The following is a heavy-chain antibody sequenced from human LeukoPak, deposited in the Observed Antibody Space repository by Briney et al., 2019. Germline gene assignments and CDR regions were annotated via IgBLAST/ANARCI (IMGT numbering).Heavy chain of an antibody. Sequence: GRCLSLSCAASGFTFDDYAMHWVRQAPGKGLEWVSGISWNGVSIGYADSVKGRFTISRDNAKNFLYLQMNSLRGEDTALYYCAKRNSPHSSGWSDFDSWGQGDLVTVSS. V-gene: IGHV3-9*01. D-gene: IGHD6-19*01. J-gene: IGHJ4*02. CDR3: AKRNSPHSSGWSDFDS. CDR1: GFTFDDYA. CDR2: ISWNGVSI.